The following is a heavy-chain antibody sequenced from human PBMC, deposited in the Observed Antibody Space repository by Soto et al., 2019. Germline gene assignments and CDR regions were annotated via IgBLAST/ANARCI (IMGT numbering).Heavy chain of an antibody. V-gene: IGHV1-18*04. Sequence: ASVKVSCKASGYSFSTYDISWLRQAPGQGPEWMGRISPKNGNTNYAQNFQDRVTMTADTSSSTAYMELRGLRSDDTAKYYCATPYDSGFDFWGQGTLVTVSS. CDR2: ISPKNGNT. D-gene: IGHD3-3*01. J-gene: IGHJ5*01. CDR3: ATPYDSGFDF. CDR1: GYSFSTYD.